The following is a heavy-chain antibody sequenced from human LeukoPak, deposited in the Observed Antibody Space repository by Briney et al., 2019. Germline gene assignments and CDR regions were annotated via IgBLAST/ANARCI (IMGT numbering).Heavy chain of an antibody. D-gene: IGHD3-22*01. Sequence: GGSLRLSCAASGFPFSSYEMNWVRQAPGKGLEWVSYISSSGSTIYYADSVKGRFTISRDNAKNSLYLQMNSLRAEDTAVYYCARDRHYYDSSGYYPYFDYWGQGTLVTVSS. CDR1: GFPFSSYE. J-gene: IGHJ4*02. V-gene: IGHV3-48*03. CDR2: ISSSGSTI. CDR3: ARDRHYYDSSGYYPYFDY.